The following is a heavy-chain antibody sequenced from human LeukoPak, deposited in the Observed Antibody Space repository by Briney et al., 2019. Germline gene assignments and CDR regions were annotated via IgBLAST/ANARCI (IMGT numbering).Heavy chain of an antibody. D-gene: IGHD6-13*01. CDR2: IYYSGST. V-gene: IGHV4-59*01. CDR3: ARVTGYMTEDYFDY. Sequence: SETLSLTCTVSGGSNNSYYWSWIRQPPGKGLEWVGYIYYSGSTNYNPSLKSRVTISVDTSKNQFSLRLSSVTAADTAVYYCARVTGYMTEDYFDYWGQGTLITVSS. CDR1: GGSNNSYY. J-gene: IGHJ4*02.